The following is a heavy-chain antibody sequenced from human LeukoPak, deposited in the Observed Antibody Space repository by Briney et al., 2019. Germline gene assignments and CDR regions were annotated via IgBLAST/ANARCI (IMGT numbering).Heavy chain of an antibody. V-gene: IGHV3-21*04. J-gene: IGHJ3*02. CDR2: ITSRSIYI. CDR1: GFTFSTYT. D-gene: IGHD1-26*01. CDR3: AREVGATGNAFDI. Sequence: GGSLRLSCAASGFTFSTYTMNWVRQAPGKGLEWVSTITSRSIYIYYADSVKGRFTISRDNSKNTLYLQMNSLRAEDTAVYYCAREVGATGNAFDIWGQGTMVTVSS.